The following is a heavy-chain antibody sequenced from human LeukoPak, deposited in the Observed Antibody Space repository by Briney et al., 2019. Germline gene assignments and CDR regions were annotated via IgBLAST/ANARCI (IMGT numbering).Heavy chain of an antibody. CDR1: GYTFTRYG. J-gene: IGHJ3*02. V-gene: IGHV1-18*01. D-gene: IGHD3-10*02. Sequence: ASVKVSCKASGYTFTRYGISWVRLAAGQGLEWMGWISAYNGNTNYAQKLQGRLTMTTDTPTSTAFMELRRMRSEGTAVYFCARERFVRAKCSGRPDDAFDIWGQGTMVTVSS. CDR3: ARERFVRAKCSGRPDDAFDI. CDR2: ISAYNGNT.